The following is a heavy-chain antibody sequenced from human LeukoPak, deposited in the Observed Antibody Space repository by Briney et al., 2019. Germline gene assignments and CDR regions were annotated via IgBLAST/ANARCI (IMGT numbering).Heavy chain of an antibody. CDR1: GFTFRTYS. Sequence: PGRSLKLSCAASGFTFRTYSMHWVRQVPGKALQWVSAISYTGSSENYADSVKGRFTISRDNSKNTLYLQMDSLRSEDSAVYYCAREAFSSGWLLDNWGQGTLVTVFS. CDR3: AREAFSSGWLLDN. D-gene: IGHD6-19*01. CDR2: ISYTGSSE. V-gene: IGHV3-30*01. J-gene: IGHJ4*02.